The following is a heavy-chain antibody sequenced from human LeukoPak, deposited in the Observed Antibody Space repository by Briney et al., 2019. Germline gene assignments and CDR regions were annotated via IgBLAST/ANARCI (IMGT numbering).Heavy chain of an antibody. J-gene: IGHJ4*02. CDR1: GGSISSGGYY. CDR2: IYYSGST. Sequence: SETLSLTCTVSGGSISSGGYYWSWIRQHPGKGLEWIGYIYYSGSTYYNPSLKSRVTISVDTSKNQFSLKLSSVTAADTAVYYCARAITAMVGFDYWGQGTLVTVSS. V-gene: IGHV4-31*03. CDR3: ARAITAMVGFDY. D-gene: IGHD5-18*01.